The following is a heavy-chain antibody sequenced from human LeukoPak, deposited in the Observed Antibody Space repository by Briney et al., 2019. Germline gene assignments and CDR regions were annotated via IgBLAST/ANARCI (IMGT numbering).Heavy chain of an antibody. CDR1: GYTFTGYY. Sequence: ASVKVSCKASGYTFTGYYMHWVRQAPGQGLEWIGWINPNSGGTNYAQKFQGRVTMTRDTSISTAYMELSRLRSDDTAVYYCARAVTYYYDSSGYFPYYFDYWGQGTLVTVSS. D-gene: IGHD3-22*01. CDR3: ARAVTYYYDSSGYFPYYFDY. V-gene: IGHV1-2*02. J-gene: IGHJ4*02. CDR2: INPNSGGT.